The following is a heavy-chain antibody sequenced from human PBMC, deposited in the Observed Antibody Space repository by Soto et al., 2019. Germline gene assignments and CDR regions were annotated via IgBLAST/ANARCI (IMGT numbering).Heavy chain of an antibody. CDR1: GFTFSTYA. Sequence: QVQLVESGGGVVQPGRSLRLSCAASGFTFSTYAMHWVRQAPGTGLEWVAVISYDGTKKYYADSVKGRLTISRDNSKNTLNLQMNSLRDEDTAVYYCARADSGDYDPNDYYYYGMDVWGRGTTVTVSS. D-gene: IGHD4-17*01. CDR3: ARADSGDYDPNDYYYYGMDV. CDR2: ISYDGTKK. V-gene: IGHV3-30-3*01. J-gene: IGHJ6*02.